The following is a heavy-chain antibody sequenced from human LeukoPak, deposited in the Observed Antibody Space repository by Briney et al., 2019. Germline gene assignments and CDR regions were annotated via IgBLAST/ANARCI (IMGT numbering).Heavy chain of an antibody. CDR2: ISAYNVNT. CDR3: ARVPPGWGSSAFDY. CDR1: GYTFTSSG. D-gene: IGHD2-2*01. V-gene: IGHV1-18*01. J-gene: IGHJ4*02. Sequence: ASVKVSCKASGYTFTSSGISWVRQAPGQGLEWMGWISAYNVNTNFAQKLQGRVTMTTDTSTSTAYMELRSLRSDDTAVYYCARVPPGWGSSAFDYWGQGTLVTVSS.